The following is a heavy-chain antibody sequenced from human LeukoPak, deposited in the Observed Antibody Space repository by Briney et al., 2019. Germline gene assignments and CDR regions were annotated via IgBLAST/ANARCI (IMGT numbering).Heavy chain of an antibody. CDR3: ARMCSGTSYYFDF. J-gene: IGHJ4*02. CDR2: FSYSGST. CDR1: GVSISDYH. D-gene: IGHD1-26*01. Sequence: PSETLSLTCSVSGVSISDYHWIWIRQPPVKGLEWMGYFSYSGSTRYNPSLKSRVTMSVDTSKNQFSLRLISVAAADTAVYYCARMCSGTSYYFDFWGQGTLVTVSS. V-gene: IGHV4-59*01.